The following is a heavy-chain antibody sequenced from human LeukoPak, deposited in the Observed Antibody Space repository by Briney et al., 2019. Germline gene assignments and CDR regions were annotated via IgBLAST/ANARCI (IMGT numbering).Heavy chain of an antibody. Sequence: GGSLRLSCAASGFTFTSYWMSWVRQAQGKGLEWVANIKQDGSEKNYVDSVKGRFTISRDNAKNSLYLQVNSLRAEDTAVYYCARDTPFGAYWGQGTLVTVSS. CDR3: ARDTPFGAY. D-gene: IGHD3-16*01. V-gene: IGHV3-7*03. CDR2: IKQDGSEK. CDR1: GFTFTSYW. J-gene: IGHJ4*02.